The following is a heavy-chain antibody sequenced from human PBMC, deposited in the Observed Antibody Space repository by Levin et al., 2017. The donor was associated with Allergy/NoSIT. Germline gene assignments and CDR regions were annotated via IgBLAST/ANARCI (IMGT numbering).Heavy chain of an antibody. CDR1: GGSISSDDYS. Sequence: SQTLSLTCAVSGGSISSDDYSWSWIRQPPGKGLEWIGYIYHSGSTFYNPSLKSRVTISVDRSKNQFSLKLSSVTAADTAVYYCAGYYGGNFRPIGCWGQGTLVTVSS. CDR3: AGYYGGNFRPIGC. CDR2: IYHSGST. V-gene: IGHV4-30-2*01. J-gene: IGHJ4*02. D-gene: IGHD4-23*01.